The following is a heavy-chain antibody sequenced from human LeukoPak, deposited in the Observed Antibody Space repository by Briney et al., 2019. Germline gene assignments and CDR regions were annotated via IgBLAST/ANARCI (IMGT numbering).Heavy chain of an antibody. Sequence: GGSLRLSCAASGFTFSSYSVNWVRQAPGKGLEWVSSISSSSSYIYYADSVKGRFTISRDNAKNSLYLQMNSLRADDTAVYYCARSFLSIAAAATDYWGQGTLVTVSS. J-gene: IGHJ4*02. CDR1: GFTFSSYS. CDR3: ARSFLSIAAAATDY. CDR2: ISSSSSYI. V-gene: IGHV3-21*01. D-gene: IGHD6-13*01.